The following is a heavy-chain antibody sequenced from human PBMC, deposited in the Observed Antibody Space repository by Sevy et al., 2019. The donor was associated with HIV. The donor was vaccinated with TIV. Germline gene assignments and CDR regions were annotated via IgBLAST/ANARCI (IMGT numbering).Heavy chain of an antibody. J-gene: IGHJ6*02. CDR3: ARGEEGIAAAGTQDSYYGMDV. V-gene: IGHV1-18*01. Sequence: ASVKVSCKASGYTFTSYGISWVRQAPGQGLEWMGWISAYNGNTNYAQKLQGRVTMTTDTSTGTAYMELRSLRSDDTAVYYCARGEEGIAAAGTQDSYYGMDVWGQGTTVTVSS. CDR2: ISAYNGNT. CDR1: GYTFTSYG. D-gene: IGHD6-13*01.